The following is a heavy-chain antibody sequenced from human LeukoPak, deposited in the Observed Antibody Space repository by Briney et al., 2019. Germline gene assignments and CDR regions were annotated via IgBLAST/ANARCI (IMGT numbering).Heavy chain of an antibody. CDR1: GYTFTSYG. D-gene: IGHD2-2*01. CDR2: ISAYNGNT. Sequence: ASVKVSCKASGYTFTSYGISWVRQAPGQGLEWMGWISAYNGNTNYAQKLQGRVTMTTDTSTSTAYMELRSLRSDDTAVYYCARVPVSTHYCSSTSCYGWFDPWGQGTLVTVSS. CDR3: ARVPVSTHYCSSTSCYGWFDP. V-gene: IGHV1-18*01. J-gene: IGHJ5*02.